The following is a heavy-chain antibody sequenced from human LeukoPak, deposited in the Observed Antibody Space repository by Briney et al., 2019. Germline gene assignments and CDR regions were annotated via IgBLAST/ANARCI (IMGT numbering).Heavy chain of an antibody. V-gene: IGHV5-51*01. J-gene: IGHJ4*02. CDR1: GYNFAGYW. D-gene: IGHD3-10*01. Sequence: GESLKISCEGYGYNFAGYWIGWVRQMPEKGLEWMGIIYPGDSDTRYSPSFQGQVTISADKSIGTAYLRWNSLRASDTATYYCARLATDGSSSGSLSSFKYWGQGTLVTVSS. CDR3: ARLATDGSSSGSLSSFKY. CDR2: IYPGDSDT.